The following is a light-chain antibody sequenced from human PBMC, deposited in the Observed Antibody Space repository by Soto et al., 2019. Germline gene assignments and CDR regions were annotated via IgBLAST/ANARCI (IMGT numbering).Light chain of an antibody. CDR2: GAS. CDR1: QSVSKNY. J-gene: IGKJ4*01. V-gene: IGKV3-20*01. CDR3: QQYASSPLT. Sequence: EIVLTQSPGTLSLSPGERGTLSCRASQSVSKNYLAWYQQEPGQAPRLLIYGASSRATGIPDRFSGSGSGTDFTLTISRLEPEDFAVYSCQQYASSPLTFGGGTKVEIK.